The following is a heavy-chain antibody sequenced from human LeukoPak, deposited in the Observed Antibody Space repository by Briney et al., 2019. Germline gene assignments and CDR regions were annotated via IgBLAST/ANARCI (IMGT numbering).Heavy chain of an antibody. CDR3: AKDRGTVEYDY. V-gene: IGHV3-23*01. Sequence: PGGSLRLSCAASGFAFSNYGMNWVRQAPGKGLEWVSGITGSGGTTYYADSVKGRFTISRDNSKNTLYLQMNSLRAEDTAVYYCAKDRGTVEYDYWGQGTLVTVSS. CDR1: GFAFSNYG. CDR2: ITGSGGTT. D-gene: IGHD4-23*01. J-gene: IGHJ4*02.